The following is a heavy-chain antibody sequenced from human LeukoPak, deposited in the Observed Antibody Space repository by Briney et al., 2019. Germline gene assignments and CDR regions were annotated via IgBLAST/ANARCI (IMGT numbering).Heavy chain of an antibody. CDR3: ARGPSHYDILTGYYSQNDY. CDR2: INPNSGGT. Sequence: PSVKVSCKASGYTFTGYYMYWVRQAPGQGLEWIGRINPNSGGTNYAQKFQGRVTMTRDTSISTAYMELSRLRSDDTAVYYCARGPSHYDILTGYYSQNDYWGQGTLVTVSS. D-gene: IGHD3-9*01. CDR1: GYTFTGYY. J-gene: IGHJ4*02. V-gene: IGHV1-2*06.